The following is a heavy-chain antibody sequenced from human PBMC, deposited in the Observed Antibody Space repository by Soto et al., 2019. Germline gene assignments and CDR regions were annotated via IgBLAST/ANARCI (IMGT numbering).Heavy chain of an antibody. Sequence: QITLKESGPPVVKPTQTVTLTCAVSGFSLSADGVAVGGIRQSPGQALEWLALIYWDDDRRYSPSLAARLTINKDTSRNQVVLTMTNVHPVDTGTYFCAQQTQTGYRLFDTWGRGTLVTVSS. V-gene: IGHV2-5*02. CDR3: AQQTQTGYRLFDT. CDR1: GFSLSADGVA. CDR2: IYWDDDR. J-gene: IGHJ4*02. D-gene: IGHD5-18*01.